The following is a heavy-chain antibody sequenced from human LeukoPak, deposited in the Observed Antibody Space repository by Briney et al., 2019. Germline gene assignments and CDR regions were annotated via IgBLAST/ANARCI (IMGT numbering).Heavy chain of an antibody. CDR2: ISGNNDNP. CDR1: GYTFSNFG. CDR3: ARDGTSTDDY. D-gene: IGHD2-2*01. V-gene: IGHV1-18*01. J-gene: IGHJ4*02. Sequence: APVNVSCKTSGYTFSNFGINWVRQAPGQGLGWMGWISGNNDNPNYGQKFQGRFTVTTDSSTSTAYMELRNLRFDDTAVYYCARDGTSTDDYWGQGTLVTVS.